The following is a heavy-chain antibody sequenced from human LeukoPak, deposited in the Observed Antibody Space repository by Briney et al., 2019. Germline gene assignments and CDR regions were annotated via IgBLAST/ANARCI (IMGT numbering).Heavy chain of an antibody. CDR2: IYYSGST. CDR3: ARESSYYYYYYMDV. Sequence: SETLSLTCTVSGGSISSSSYYWGWIRQPPGKGLEWIGSIYYSGSTYYNPSLKSRFTISVDTSKNQFSLKLSSVTAADTAVYYCARESSYYYYYYMDVWGKGTTVTVSS. V-gene: IGHV4-39*07. J-gene: IGHJ6*03. CDR1: GGSISSSSYY.